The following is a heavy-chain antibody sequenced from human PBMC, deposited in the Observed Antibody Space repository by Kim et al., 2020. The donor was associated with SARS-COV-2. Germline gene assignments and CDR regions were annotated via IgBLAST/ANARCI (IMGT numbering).Heavy chain of an antibody. CDR3: ARRVLYYYDSSGYLDY. V-gene: IGHV4-34*01. J-gene: IGHJ4*02. D-gene: IGHD3-22*01. CDR1: GGSFSGYY. Sequence: SETLSLTCAVYGGSFSGYYWSWIRQPPGKGLEWIGEINHSGSTNYNPSLKSRVTISVDTSKNQFSLKLSSVTAADTAVYYCARRVLYYYDSSGYLDYWGQGTLVTVSS. CDR2: INHSGST.